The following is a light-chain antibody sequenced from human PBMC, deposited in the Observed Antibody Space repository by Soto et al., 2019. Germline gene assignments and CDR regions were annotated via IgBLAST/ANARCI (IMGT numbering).Light chain of an antibody. J-gene: IGLJ2*01. V-gene: IGLV2-23*02. CDR3: CSYAGSRTVV. Sequence: QSVLTQPASVSGSPGQSITISCTGTSSDVGSYNLVSWYQQHPGKAPKLMIYEVSKRPSGVSNRFSGSKSGNTASLTISGLQAEDEADYYCCSYAGSRTVVFGGGTKLTV. CDR2: EVS. CDR1: SSDVGSYNL.